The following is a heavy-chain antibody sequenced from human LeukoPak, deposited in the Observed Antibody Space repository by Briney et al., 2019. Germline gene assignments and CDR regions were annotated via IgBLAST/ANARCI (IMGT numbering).Heavy chain of an antibody. CDR1: GFSFSTHW. V-gene: IGHV3-7*01. Sequence: GGSLRLSCAASGFSFSTHWMSWVRQAPGKGLEWVANIKQDGSERYYVDSVKGRFTISRDNAKNSLYLQMNSLRAEDTAVYYCATSVTGNLNYFDYWGQETLVTVSS. J-gene: IGHJ4*02. CDR3: ATSVTGNLNYFDY. D-gene: IGHD3-9*01. CDR2: IKQDGSER.